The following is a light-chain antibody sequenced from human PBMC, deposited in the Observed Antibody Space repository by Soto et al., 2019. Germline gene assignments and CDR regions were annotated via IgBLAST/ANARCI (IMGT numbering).Light chain of an antibody. J-gene: IGKJ4*01. V-gene: IGKV3-11*01. CDR1: QSVSSY. Sequence: SLSPGERATLSCRASQSVSSYLAWYQQKPGQAPRLLIYDASNRATGIPARFSGSGSGTDFTLTISSLEPEDFAVYYCQQRSNWTFGGGTKVEIK. CDR2: DAS. CDR3: QQRSNWT.